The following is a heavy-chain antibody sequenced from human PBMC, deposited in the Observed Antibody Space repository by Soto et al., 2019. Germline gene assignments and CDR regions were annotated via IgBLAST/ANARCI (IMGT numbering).Heavy chain of an antibody. D-gene: IGHD3-10*01. CDR1: GYTLTELS. CDR3: ATPVLLWFGESYHYGMDV. CDR2: FDPEDGET. V-gene: IGHV1-24*01. J-gene: IGHJ6*02. Sequence: ASVKVSCKVSGYTLTELSMHWVRQAPGKGLEWMGGFDPEDGETIYAQKFQGRVTMTEDTSTDTAYMELSSLRSEDTAVYYCATPVLLWFGESYHYGMDVWGQGTTVTVSS.